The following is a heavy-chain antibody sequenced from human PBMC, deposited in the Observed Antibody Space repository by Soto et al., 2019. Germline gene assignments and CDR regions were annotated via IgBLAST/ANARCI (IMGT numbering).Heavy chain of an antibody. CDR2: ISGSGSRT. CDR3: AKGDRNRPGVVDY. CDR1: GFTFSSYA. Sequence: EVQLLESGGGRIQPGGSLRLSCAASGFTFSSYAMNWVRQVPGKGLQWVSGISGSGSRTYYSDSVRARFTIPRDKSRNTLYLQMSSLRVEDTALYYCAKGDRNRPGVVDYWGQGTRVTVSS. J-gene: IGHJ4*02. D-gene: IGHD2-21*01. V-gene: IGHV3-23*01.